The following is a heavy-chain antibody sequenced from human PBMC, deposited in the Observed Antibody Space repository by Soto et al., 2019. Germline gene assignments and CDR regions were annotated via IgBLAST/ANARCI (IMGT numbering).Heavy chain of an antibody. CDR1: GFTFSSYG. V-gene: IGHV3-30*18. CDR2: ISYDGSNK. CDR3: AKDRYYYDSSGYHGPFDD. Sequence: GGSLRLSCAASGFTFSSYGMHWVRQAPGKGLEWVAVISYDGSNKYYADSVKGRFTISRDNSKNTLYLQMNSLRAEDTAVYYCAKDRYYYDSSGYHGPFDDWGQGTLVTISS. J-gene: IGHJ4*02. D-gene: IGHD3-22*01.